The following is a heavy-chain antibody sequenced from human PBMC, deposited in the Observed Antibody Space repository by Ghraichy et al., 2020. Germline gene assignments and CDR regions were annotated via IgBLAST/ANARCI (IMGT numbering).Heavy chain of an antibody. Sequence: SVKVSCKASGGTFSSYAISWVRQAPGQGLEWMGGIIPIFGTANYAQKFQGRVTITADESTSTAYMELSSLRSEDTAVYYCARGAGTLEYYYYGMDVWGQGTTVTVSS. CDR2: IIPIFGTA. CDR1: GGTFSSYA. J-gene: IGHJ6*02. V-gene: IGHV1-69*13. CDR3: ARGAGTLEYYYYGMDV. D-gene: IGHD1-1*01.